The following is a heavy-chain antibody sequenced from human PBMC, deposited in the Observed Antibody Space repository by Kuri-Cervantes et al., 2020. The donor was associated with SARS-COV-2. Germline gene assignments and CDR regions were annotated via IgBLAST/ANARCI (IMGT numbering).Heavy chain of an antibody. D-gene: IGHD3-22*01. V-gene: IGHV1-69*13. CDR3: ARDARGGLFQPDAFDI. CDR1: GGTFSSYA. Sequence: SVKVSCKASGGTFSSYAISWVRQAPGQGLEWMGGIIPIFGTANYAQKFQGRVTIPADESTSTAYMELSSLRSEDTAVYYCARDARGGLFQPDAFDIWGQGTMVTVSS. J-gene: IGHJ3*02. CDR2: IIPIFGTA.